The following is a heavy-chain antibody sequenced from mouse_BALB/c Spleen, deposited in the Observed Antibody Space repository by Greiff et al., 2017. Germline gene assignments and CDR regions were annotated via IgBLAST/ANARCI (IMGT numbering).Heavy chain of an antibody. CDR2: ISYDGSN. J-gene: IGHJ2*01. CDR1: GYSITSGYF. Sequence: EVQLQESGPGLVKPSQSLSLTCSVTGYSITSGYFWNWIRQFPGNKLEWMGYISYDGSNNYNPSLKNRISITRDTSKNQFFLKLNSVTTEDTATYYCARDPLGNYFDYWGQGTTLTVSS. V-gene: IGHV3-6*02. CDR3: ARDPLGNYFDY. D-gene: IGHD4-1*01.